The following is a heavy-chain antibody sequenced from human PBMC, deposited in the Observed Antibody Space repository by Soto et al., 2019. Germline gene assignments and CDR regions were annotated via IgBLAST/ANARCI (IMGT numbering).Heavy chain of an antibody. CDR2: MNATNGNT. D-gene: IGHD1-26*01. CDR3: GRGPIPRAPVGGRLYHFGLDG. J-gene: IGHJ6*02. CDR1: GYNFTSYD. Sequence: GASVQVSCKASGYNFTSYDINWVRQASGQGLEWMGWMNATNGNTGNARRFQGRVTMTRNTATGTAYMELSSLRSDDPAVYYCGRGPIPRAPVGGRLYHFGLDGWGPGPTGT. V-gene: IGHV1-8*02.